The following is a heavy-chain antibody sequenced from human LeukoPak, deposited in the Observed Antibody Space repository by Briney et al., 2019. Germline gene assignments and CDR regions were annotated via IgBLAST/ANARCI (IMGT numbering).Heavy chain of an antibody. Sequence: ASVKVSCKASGYTFTGYYMHWVRQAPGQGLAWMGWINPNSGGTNYAQKFQGRVTMTRDTSISTAYMELSRLRSDDTAVYYCARVVVDIVATYIWFDPWGQGTLVTVSS. J-gene: IGHJ5*02. CDR3: ARVVVDIVATYIWFDP. V-gene: IGHV1-2*02. CDR2: INPNSGGT. D-gene: IGHD5-12*01. CDR1: GYTFTGYY.